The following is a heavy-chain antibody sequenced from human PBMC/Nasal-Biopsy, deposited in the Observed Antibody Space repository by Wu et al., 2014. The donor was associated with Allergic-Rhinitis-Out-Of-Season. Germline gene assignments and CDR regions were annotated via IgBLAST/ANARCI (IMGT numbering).Heavy chain of an antibody. D-gene: IGHD3-10*01. Sequence: VKPTQTLTLTCTFSGFSLNTTGMSVSWIRQPPGKALEWLARIDWDDDKRYSPSLKSRLTITKDTSKNQVVLTMSNMDPVDTATYYCAHIPNGLHYYYGSGRRERYYYYYRMDVWGQGTTVTVSS. J-gene: IGHJ6*02. CDR2: IDWDDDK. V-gene: IGHV2-5*08. CDR1: GFSLNTTGMS. CDR3: AHIPNGLHYYYGSGRRERYYYYYRMDV.